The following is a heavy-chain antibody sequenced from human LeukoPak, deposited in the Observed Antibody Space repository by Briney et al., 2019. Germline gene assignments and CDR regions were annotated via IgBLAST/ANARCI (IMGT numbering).Heavy chain of an antibody. CDR1: GGSISSGSYY. Sequence: PSETLSLTCTVSGGSISSGSYYWSWIRQPAGKGLEWIGRIYSSGSTNYNPSLKSRVTISVDASKNQFSLKLTSVTAADTAVYFCAKSYYTILTGYYHYFDYWGQGTLVTVSS. D-gene: IGHD3-9*01. J-gene: IGHJ4*02. CDR3: AKSYYTILTGYYHYFDY. CDR2: IYSSGST. V-gene: IGHV4-61*10.